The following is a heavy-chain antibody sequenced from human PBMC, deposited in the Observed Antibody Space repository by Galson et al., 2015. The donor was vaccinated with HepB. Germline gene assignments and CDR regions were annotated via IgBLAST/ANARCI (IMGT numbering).Heavy chain of an antibody. CDR1: GYSFTSYW. J-gene: IGHJ3*02. CDR3: ARPDLDCSSTSCYTPGDFDN. V-gene: IGHV5-10-1*01. D-gene: IGHD2-2*02. Sequence: QSGAEVKKPGESLRISCKGSGYSFTSYWISWVRQMPGKGLEWMGRIDPSDSYTNYSPSFQGHVTISADKSISTAYLQWSSLKASDTAMYYCARPDLDCSSTSCYTPGDFDNWGKGTMITVSS. CDR2: IDPSDSYT.